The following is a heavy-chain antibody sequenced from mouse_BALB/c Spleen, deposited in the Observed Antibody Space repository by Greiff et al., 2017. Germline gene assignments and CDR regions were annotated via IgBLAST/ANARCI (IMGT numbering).Heavy chain of an antibody. V-gene: IGHV1-5*01. D-gene: IGHD2-2*01. CDR2: IYPGNSDT. CDR1: GYTFSSYW. CDR3: SREGGYYDAMDY. J-gene: IGHJ4*01. Sequence: VQLKQSGAELMKPGASVKISCKATGYTFSSYWMHWVKQRPGQGLEWIGAIYPGNSDTSYNQKFKGKAKLTAVTSASTAYMELSSLTNEDSAVYYCSREGGYYDAMDYWGQGTSVTVSS.